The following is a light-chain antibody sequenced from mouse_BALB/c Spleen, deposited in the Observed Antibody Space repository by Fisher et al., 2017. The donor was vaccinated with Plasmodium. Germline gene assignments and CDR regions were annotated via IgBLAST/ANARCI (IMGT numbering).Light chain of an antibody. CDR2: KVS. CDR1: QSLLHNYGDTY. CDR3: WQGTHLWT. V-gene: IGKV1-110*01. J-gene: IGKJ1*01. Sequence: VLTQSPLSLPVSLGDQASISCRSSQSLLHNYGDTYLHWYLQKPGQSPKLLIYKVSNRFSGVPDRFSGSGSGTDFTLKISRVEAEDLGVYYCWQGTHLWTFGGGTKLEIK.